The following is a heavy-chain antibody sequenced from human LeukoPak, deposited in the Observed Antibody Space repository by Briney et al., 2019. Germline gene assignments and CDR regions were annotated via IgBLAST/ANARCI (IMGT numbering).Heavy chain of an antibody. CDR1: GGSISSGGYY. CDR2: IYYSGST. J-gene: IGHJ3*02. D-gene: IGHD2-15*01. Sequence: SQTLSLTCTVSGGSISSGGYYWSWIRQRPGKGLEWIGYIYYSGSTYYNPSLKSRVTISVDTSKNQFSLKLSSVTAADTAVYYCAVVVAARVLGAFDIWGQGTMVTVSS. V-gene: IGHV4-31*03. CDR3: AVVVAARVLGAFDI.